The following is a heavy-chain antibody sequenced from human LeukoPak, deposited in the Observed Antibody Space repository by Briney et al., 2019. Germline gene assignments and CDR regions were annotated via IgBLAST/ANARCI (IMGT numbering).Heavy chain of an antibody. J-gene: IGHJ3*01. V-gene: IGHV3-23*01. CDR2: IKGSGRGT. Sequence: PGGSLRLSCEGSGFTFSDYALTWVRQAPGKGLEWVSSIKGSGRGTSYADSVKGRFTMSRDNSKNTLYLQMTSLGPGDTAVYYCGRGPNGDYVGAFDFWGQGTLVTVSS. CDR1: GFTFSDYA. CDR3: GRGPNGDYVGAFDF. D-gene: IGHD4-17*01.